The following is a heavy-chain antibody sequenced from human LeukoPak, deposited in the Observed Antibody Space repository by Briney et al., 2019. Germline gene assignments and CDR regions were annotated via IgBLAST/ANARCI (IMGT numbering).Heavy chain of an antibody. CDR3: AGAQLMLGSYGSYWYFGL. CDR2: INPNSGGT. D-gene: IGHD1-26*01. Sequence: ASVKVSCKASGYTFTGYYMHWVRQAPGQGLEWMGWINPNSGGTNYAQKFQGWVTMTRDTSISTAYMELSRLRSDDTAVYYCAGAQLMLGSYGSYWYFGLWGRGTLVTVSS. J-gene: IGHJ2*01. V-gene: IGHV1-2*04. CDR1: GYTFTGYY.